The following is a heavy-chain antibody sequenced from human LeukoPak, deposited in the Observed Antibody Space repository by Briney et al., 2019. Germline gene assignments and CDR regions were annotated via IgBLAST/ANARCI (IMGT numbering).Heavy chain of an antibody. V-gene: IGHV3-30*18. D-gene: IGHD2-15*01. CDR3: AKDDGVTGCSGGSCYSTYYYGMDV. CDR2: ISYDGSNK. J-gene: IGHJ6*02. CDR1: GFTFSSYG. Sequence: GGSLRLSCAASGFTFSSYGMHWVRQAPGKGLEWVAVISYDGSNKYYADSVKGRFTISRDNSKNTLYLQMNSLRAEDTAVYYCAKDDGVTGCSGGSCYSTYYYGMDVWGQGTTVTVSS.